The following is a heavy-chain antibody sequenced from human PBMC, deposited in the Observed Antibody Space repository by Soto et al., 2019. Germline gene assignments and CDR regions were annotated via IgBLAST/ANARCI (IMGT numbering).Heavy chain of an antibody. D-gene: IGHD7-27*01. V-gene: IGHV1-3*01. J-gene: IGHJ4*02. CDR3: ARDTGDGTFDF. CDR1: GYTFSSYA. CDR2: INAGYGNT. Sequence: WASVKVSCKASGYTFSSYAMHWVRQAPGQRLEWMGWINAGYGNTKSSQKFQDRVTISRDTSASTAYMELTSLRSEDTAVYYCARDTGDGTFDFWRQGTLVTVSS.